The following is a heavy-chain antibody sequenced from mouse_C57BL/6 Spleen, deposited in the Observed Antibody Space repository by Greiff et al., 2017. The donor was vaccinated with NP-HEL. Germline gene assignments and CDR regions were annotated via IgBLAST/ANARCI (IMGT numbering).Heavy chain of an antibody. CDR3: ARDRTSYGYDGYFDV. CDR1: GFTFSDFY. Sequence: EVKVVESGGGLVQSGRSLRLSCATSGFTFSDFYMEWVRQAPGKGLEWIAASRNKANDYTTEYSASVKGRFIVSRDTSQSILYLQMNALRAEDTAIYYCARDRTSYGYDGYFDVWGTGTTVTVSS. V-gene: IGHV7-1*01. CDR2: SRNKANDYTT. J-gene: IGHJ1*03. D-gene: IGHD2-9*01.